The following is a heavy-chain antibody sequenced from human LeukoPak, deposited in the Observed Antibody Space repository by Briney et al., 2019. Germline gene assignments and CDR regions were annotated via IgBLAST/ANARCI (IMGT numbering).Heavy chain of an antibody. J-gene: IGHJ4*02. V-gene: IGHV3-23*01. CDR3: AKDQTPYY. CDR1: GFTFNTYG. CDR2: ISGSGGAT. Sequence: GGSLRLSCAASGFTFNTYGMSWVRQAPGKGLEWVSGISGSGGATYYADSVKGRFTVSRDDPHNTLYLQMNSVRAEDTAVYYCAKDQTPYYWGQGTLVTVSS.